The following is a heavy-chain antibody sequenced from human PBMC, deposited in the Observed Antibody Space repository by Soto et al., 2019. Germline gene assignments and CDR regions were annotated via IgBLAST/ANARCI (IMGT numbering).Heavy chain of an antibody. CDR2: MNPNSGNT. V-gene: IGHV1-8*01. D-gene: IGHD3-10*01. J-gene: IGHJ5*02. Sequence: ASVKVSCKASGYTFTSYDINWVRQATGQGLEWMGWMNPNSGNTGYAQKFQGRVTMTRNTSISTAYMELSSLRSEDTAMYYCAKYYYGSGSYTPGWFDPWGQGTLVTVSS. CDR1: GYTFTSYD. CDR3: AKYYYGSGSYTPGWFDP.